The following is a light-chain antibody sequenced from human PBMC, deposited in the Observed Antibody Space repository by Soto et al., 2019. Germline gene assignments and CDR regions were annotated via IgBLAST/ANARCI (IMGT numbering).Light chain of an antibody. J-gene: IGKJ1*01. CDR3: QQYNSYSPT. V-gene: IGKV1-5*01. Sequence: ETQVTQSPTSLTASVGDRVTITCRASRSIGNNLNWYQQKPGKAPKLLIYDASSLESGVPSRFSGSGSGTEFTLTISSLQPDDFATYYCQQYNSYSPTFGQGTKVDIK. CDR2: DAS. CDR1: RSIGNN.